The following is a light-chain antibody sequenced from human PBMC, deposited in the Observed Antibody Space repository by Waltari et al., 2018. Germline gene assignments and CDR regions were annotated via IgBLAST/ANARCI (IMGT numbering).Light chain of an antibody. Sequence: QTVVTQEPSLSVSPGGTVTLTCALSSGSLSTTSYATWYQQTPGQAPRTLVYKANARSSGVPDRFSCSIIGNTAALTIAGAQADDESDYYCALYMGSGIWVFGGGTRLTVL. J-gene: IGLJ3*02. CDR2: KAN. CDR1: SGSLSTTSY. V-gene: IGLV8-61*01. CDR3: ALYMGSGIWV.